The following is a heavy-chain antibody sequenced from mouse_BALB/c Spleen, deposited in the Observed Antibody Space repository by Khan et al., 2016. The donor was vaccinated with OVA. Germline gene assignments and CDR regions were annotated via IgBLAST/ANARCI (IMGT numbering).Heavy chain of an antibody. CDR3: ARPADVTYVLNT. D-gene: IGHD1-1*02. Sequence: LVESGPEVKKPGETVKISCKASGHTFTKFGMNWVKQAPGKGLKWMGWINTYTGEPTYADDFNGRFAFSLETSASTAYLQINNLKNEDTATYFCARPADVTYVLNTWGQGTRVTVPS. CDR1: GHTFTKFG. J-gene: IGHJ4*01. CDR2: INTYTGEP. V-gene: IGHV9-3-1*01.